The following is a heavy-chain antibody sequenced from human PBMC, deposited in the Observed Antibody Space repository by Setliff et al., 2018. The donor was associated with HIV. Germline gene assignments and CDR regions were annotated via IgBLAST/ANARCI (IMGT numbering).Heavy chain of an antibody. V-gene: IGHV4-39*01. J-gene: IGHJ4*02. CDR2: NSGTT. CDR1: GGSIRSSTYY. Sequence: SETLSLTCTVSGGSIRSSTYYWGWIRQPPGKGLEWIGSNSGTTYYNPSLQSRVAISVDTSKNQFSLKLSSVAAADTAFYYCARLPGDRYSIAWDYYIDYWGQGTLVTVSS. CDR3: ARLPGDRYSIAWDYYIDY. D-gene: IGHD6-19*01.